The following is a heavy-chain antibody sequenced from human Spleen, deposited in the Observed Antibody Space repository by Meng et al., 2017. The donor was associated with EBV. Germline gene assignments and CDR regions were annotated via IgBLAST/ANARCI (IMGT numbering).Heavy chain of an antibody. V-gene: IGHV4-4*02. D-gene: IGHD3-10*01. CDR1: GDSISSNNW. CDR3: ARFTSMVRGAFDP. J-gene: IGHJ5*02. Sequence: QVQVQESGPGLVKPSGTLSLTCAVSGDSISSNNWWSWVRQPPGKGLEWIGEIYHGGIAYYNPSLKSRVTISVDKSKNQFSLNLTSVTAADTAVYYCARFTSMVRGAFDPWGQGTLVTVFS. CDR2: IYHGGIA.